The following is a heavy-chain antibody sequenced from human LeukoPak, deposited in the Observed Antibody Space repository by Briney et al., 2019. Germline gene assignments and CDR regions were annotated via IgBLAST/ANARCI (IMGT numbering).Heavy chain of an antibody. V-gene: IGHV3-11*01. CDR1: GFSFSDYF. CDR3: ARAGGTGFWSGPDNYGLDV. Sequence: GGSLRLSCAASGFSFSDYFMTWIRQAPGKGPEWVSHISGRSGVISYADSVKGRFTISRDNAKNSVYLQMNGLRAGDTGVYYCARAGGTGFWSGPDNYGLDVWGQGTTVTVFS. CDR2: ISGRSGVI. D-gene: IGHD3-3*01. J-gene: IGHJ6*02.